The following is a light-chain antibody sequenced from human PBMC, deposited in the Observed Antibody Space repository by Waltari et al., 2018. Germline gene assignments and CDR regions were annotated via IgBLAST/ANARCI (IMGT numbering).Light chain of an antibody. CDR3: QHYLHLSVT. CDR1: QSVTRA. CDR2: GAS. Sequence: EIVLTQSPGTLSLSPGESATLPCRTSQSVTRALAWYQQKPGQAPRLLIYGASNRATGIPDRFNGSGFGTDFSLTISSLEPEDFEVYYFQHYLHLSVTFGQGTKVEVK. J-gene: IGKJ1*01. V-gene: IGKV3-20*01.